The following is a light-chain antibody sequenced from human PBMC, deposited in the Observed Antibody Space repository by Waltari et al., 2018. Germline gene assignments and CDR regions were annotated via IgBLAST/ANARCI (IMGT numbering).Light chain of an antibody. CDR3: QSYDTSLKGYV. V-gene: IGLV1-40*01. Sequence: QSVLTQPPSVSGAPGQRVTLPCTGSSSNIGAGYDVNWYQQLPGTAPRLLIYANTNRPSGLPDRFSGSKSGTSVSLAITGLLPEDEADYYCQSYDTSLKGYVFGSGTKVTVL. CDR1: SSNIGAGYD. J-gene: IGLJ1*01. CDR2: ANT.